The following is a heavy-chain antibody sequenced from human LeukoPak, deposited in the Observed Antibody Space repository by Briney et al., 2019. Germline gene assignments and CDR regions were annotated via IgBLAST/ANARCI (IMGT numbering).Heavy chain of an antibody. D-gene: IGHD1-14*01. CDR1: GASIRRNNYY. Sequence: SETLSLTCTVSGASIRRNNYYWGWICQPPGKGLEWIGTIYSSVSTYYNPSLKSRVTISVDTSKNQFSLKLTSVTAADTAVFYCVCGSGYFFDYWGQGTLVTVSS. V-gene: IGHV4-39*01. CDR2: IYSSVST. J-gene: IGHJ4*02. CDR3: VCGSGYFFDY.